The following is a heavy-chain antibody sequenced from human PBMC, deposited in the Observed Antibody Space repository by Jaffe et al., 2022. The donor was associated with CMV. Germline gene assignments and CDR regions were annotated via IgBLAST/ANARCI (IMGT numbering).Heavy chain of an antibody. D-gene: IGHD6-19*01. CDR2: ISWNSGSI. CDR3: AKDILAVAGTVGIDY. J-gene: IGHJ4*02. V-gene: IGHV3-9*01. CDR1: GFTFDDYA. Sequence: EVQLVESGGGLVQPGRSLRLSCAASGFTFDDYAMHWVRQAPGKGLEWVSGISWNSGSIGYADSVKGRFTISRDNAKNSLYLQMNSLRAEDTALYYCAKDILAVAGTVGIDYWGQGTLVTVSS.